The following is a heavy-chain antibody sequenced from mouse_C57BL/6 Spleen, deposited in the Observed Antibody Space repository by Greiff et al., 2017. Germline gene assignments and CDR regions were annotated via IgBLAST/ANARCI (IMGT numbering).Heavy chain of an antibody. V-gene: IGHV1-76*01. CDR1: GYTFTDYY. Sequence: QVQLQQSGAELVRPGASVKLSCKASGYTFTDYYINWVKQRPGQGLEWIARIYPGSGNTYYNEKFKGKAPLTAEKSSSTAYMQLSSLTSEDSAVYFCARGDDALYAMDYWGQGTSVTVSS. CDR3: ARGDDALYAMDY. J-gene: IGHJ4*01. D-gene: IGHD2-12*01. CDR2: IYPGSGNT.